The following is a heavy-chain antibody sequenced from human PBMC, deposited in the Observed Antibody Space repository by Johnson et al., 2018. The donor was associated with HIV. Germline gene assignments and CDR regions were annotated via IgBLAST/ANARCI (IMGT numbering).Heavy chain of an antibody. Sequence: VQLVESGGRVVRPGGSLTLSCAASGFSFDDYGMTWVRQIAGKGLEWVSCINWNGGSTGYADSVKGRFTISRDNSKNTLYLQMNSLRAEDTAVYYCAKEDYDGSRSYDALDIWGQGTMVTVSS. J-gene: IGHJ3*02. CDR2: INWNGGST. CDR1: GFSFDDYG. V-gene: IGHV3-20*04. CDR3: AKEDYDGSRSYDALDI. D-gene: IGHD3-10*01.